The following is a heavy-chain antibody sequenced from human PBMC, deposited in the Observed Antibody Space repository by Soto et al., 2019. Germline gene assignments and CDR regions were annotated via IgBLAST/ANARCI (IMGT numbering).Heavy chain of an antibody. J-gene: IGHJ1*01. D-gene: IGHD3-3*01. CDR2: IIPIFGTA. CDR1: GGTFSSDA. Sequence: QVQLVQSGAEVKKPGSSVKVSCKSSGGTFSSDAISWVRQAPGQGLEWMGGIIPIFGTANYAQKFQGRVTITADESTSTAYMELRRLRDAATAVYYCARNDDTIFGVVTSLPGYWCQGPLDTVSS. CDR3: ARNDDTIFGVVTSLPGY. V-gene: IGHV1-69*01.